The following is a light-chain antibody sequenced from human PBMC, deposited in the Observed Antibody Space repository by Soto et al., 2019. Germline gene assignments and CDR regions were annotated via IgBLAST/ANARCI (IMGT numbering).Light chain of an antibody. V-gene: IGKV3-20*01. J-gene: IGKJ5*01. Sequence: EIVLTQSPGTLSLSPGERATLSCRASQSLSSTYLAWYQKKPGQAPRLLIFDTSTRAADIPGRFSVSASGTDFTLAISRQQPEDFAVYYCQLYGGSPGVTFGQRTRLVTK. CDR2: DTS. CDR1: QSLSSTY. CDR3: QLYGGSPGVT.